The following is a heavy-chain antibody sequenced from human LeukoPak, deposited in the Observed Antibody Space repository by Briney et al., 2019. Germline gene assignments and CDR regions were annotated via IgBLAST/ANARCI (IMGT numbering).Heavy chain of an antibody. D-gene: IGHD6-13*01. CDR1: GFTFSSYW. CDR3: ARTLVAAAGYYYYYYMDV. Sequence: GGSLRLSCAASGFTFSSYWMSWVRQAPGKGLEWVANIKQDGSEKYYVDSVKGRFTISRDNAKNSLYLQMNSLRAEDTAVYYCARTLVAAAGYYYYYYMDVWGKGTTVTISS. CDR2: IKQDGSEK. V-gene: IGHV3-7*01. J-gene: IGHJ6*03.